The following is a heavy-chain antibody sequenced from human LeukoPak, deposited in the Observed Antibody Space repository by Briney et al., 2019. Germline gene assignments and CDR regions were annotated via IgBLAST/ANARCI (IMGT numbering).Heavy chain of an antibody. CDR3: ARAGDTGGWYFTAGDRPGVDY. Sequence: GGSLRLSCAASGFTFSDYYMSWIRQAPGKGLEWVSYISSSGSTIYYADSVKGRFTISRDNAKNSLYLQMNSLRAEDTAVYYCARAGDTGGWYFTAGDRPGVDYWGQRTLVTASS. CDR2: ISSSGSTI. CDR1: GFTFSDYY. D-gene: IGHD6-19*01. V-gene: IGHV3-11*01. J-gene: IGHJ4*01.